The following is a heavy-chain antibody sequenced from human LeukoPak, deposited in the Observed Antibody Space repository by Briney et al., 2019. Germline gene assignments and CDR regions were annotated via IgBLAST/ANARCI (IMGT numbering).Heavy chain of an antibody. CDR3: ARLRDTVTSASDY. Sequence: PGGSLRLSCAASGFSIKSYSMTWVRQAPGKGLEWVATISSSGGYIYYADSVKGRFTISRDTVQNSLFLQLNSLRVEDTAVYNCARLRDTVTSASDYWGQGTLVIVSS. D-gene: IGHD5-18*01. J-gene: IGHJ4*02. CDR1: GFSIKSYS. V-gene: IGHV3-21*01. CDR2: ISSSGGYI.